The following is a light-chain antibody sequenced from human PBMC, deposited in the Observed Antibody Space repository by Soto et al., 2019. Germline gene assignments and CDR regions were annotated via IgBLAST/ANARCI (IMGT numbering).Light chain of an antibody. CDR2: AAS. Sequence: DIRMTQSPSSLSASVGDRVTITCRASQSISSYLSWYQQKPGKAPKLLVYAASSLQSGVPSRFSGGGSGTDFTLTISSLQPEDFATYYCQQSYSAPPITFGQGTRLEIK. V-gene: IGKV1-39*01. J-gene: IGKJ5*01. CDR1: QSISSY. CDR3: QQSYSAPPIT.